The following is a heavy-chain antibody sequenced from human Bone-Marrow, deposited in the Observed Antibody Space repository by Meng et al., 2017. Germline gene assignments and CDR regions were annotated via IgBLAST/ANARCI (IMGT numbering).Heavy chain of an antibody. CDR2: ISYDGSYK. V-gene: IGHV3-30-3*01. CDR1: GFIFRNYA. D-gene: IGHD3-10*01. CDR3: VRDFGGESDL. Sequence: QVQLVESGGGVVQPGRSLRLSCAASGFIFRNYAMHWVRQAPGKGLEWVAVISYDGSYKNYADSVKGRFTISRDVATNTLFLQMNSLSAEDTALYYCVRDFGGESDLWGQGTLVTVSS. J-gene: IGHJ5*02.